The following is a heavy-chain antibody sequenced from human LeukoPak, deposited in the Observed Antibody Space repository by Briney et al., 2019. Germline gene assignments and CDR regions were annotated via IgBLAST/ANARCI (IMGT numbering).Heavy chain of an antibody. CDR2: IYYSGST. J-gene: IGHJ4*02. D-gene: IGHD5-12*01. CDR3: ARDSGYSTPYLFDY. V-gene: IGHV4-59*01. CDR1: GGSISSYY. Sequence: SETLSLTCTVSGGSISSYYWSWIRQPPGKGLEYIGYIYYSGSTNYNPSLKSRVTISVDTSKNQFSLKLSSVTAADTAVYYCARDSGYSTPYLFDYWGQGTLVTVSS.